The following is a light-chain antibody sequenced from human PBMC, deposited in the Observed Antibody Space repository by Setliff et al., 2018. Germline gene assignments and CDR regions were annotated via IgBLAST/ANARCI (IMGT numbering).Light chain of an antibody. V-gene: IGLV2-14*03. CDR2: DVT. J-gene: IGLJ1*01. CDR3: VAYTSSSTYV. CDR1: SSDVGSYDF. Sequence: QSVLTQPASVSGSPGQSITISCSGTSSDVGSYDFVSWYQQHPGKAPKLIIHDVTNRPSGVSNRFSGSKAGNTASLTISGLQAEDEAEYYCVAYTSSSTYVFGSGTKVTV.